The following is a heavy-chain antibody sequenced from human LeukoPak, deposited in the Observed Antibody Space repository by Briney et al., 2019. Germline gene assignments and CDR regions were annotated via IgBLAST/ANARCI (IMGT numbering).Heavy chain of an antibody. Sequence: PGGSLRLPXAASGFTVSSNYMSWVRQAPGKGLEWVSTISTSGETTYYADSVKGRFTASRDNSKNTLSLQMNGLRVDDTAVYFCAKANYIWNDSPFDSWGQRALVTVSS. J-gene: IGHJ4*02. CDR2: ISTSGETT. D-gene: IGHD1-1*01. CDR1: GFTVSSNY. V-gene: IGHV3-53*01. CDR3: AKANYIWNDSPFDS.